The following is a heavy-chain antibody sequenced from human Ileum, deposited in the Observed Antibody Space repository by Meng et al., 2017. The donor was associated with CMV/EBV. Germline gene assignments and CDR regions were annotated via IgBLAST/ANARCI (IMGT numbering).Heavy chain of an antibody. CDR2: INGGNGNT. J-gene: IGHJ4*02. Sequence: QVQPVQTGAEVKKLGASGKVSCKASGYNFTSYAMHWGRQAPGQGLEWMGWINGGNGNTKYSQKLQDRVTFTRDTSANTAYMEMRSLRSEDTAVYYCARIESGAHFDSWGQGTLVTVSS. V-gene: IGHV1-3*01. CDR1: GYNFTSYA. CDR3: ARIESGAHFDS. D-gene: IGHD4-17*01.